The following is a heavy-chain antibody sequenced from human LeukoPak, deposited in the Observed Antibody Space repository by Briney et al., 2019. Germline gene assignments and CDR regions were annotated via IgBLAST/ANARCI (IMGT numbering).Heavy chain of an antibody. CDR1: GYSFTSYW. V-gene: IGHV5-51*01. Sequence: GESLKISCKGSGYSFTSYWIGWVRQMPGKGLEWMGIIYPGDSDTRYSPSFQGQVTISADKSISTAYLQWSSLKASDTAMYYCARQGWSSTAYYHTDVWGKGTTVTVSS. J-gene: IGHJ6*04. CDR3: ARQGWSSTAYYHTDV. D-gene: IGHD2-2*01. CDR2: IYPGDSDT.